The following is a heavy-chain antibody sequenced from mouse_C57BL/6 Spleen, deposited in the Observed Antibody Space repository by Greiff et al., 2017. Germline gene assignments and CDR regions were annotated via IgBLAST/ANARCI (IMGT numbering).Heavy chain of an antibody. CDR3: AREDYDSYDY. CDR1: GYTFTSYW. J-gene: IGHJ2*01. V-gene: IGHV1-72*01. Sequence: QVQLQQPGAELVKPGASVKLSCKASGYTFTSYWMHWVKQRPGRGLEGIGRIDPNSGGTKYNEKFKSKATLTVDKPSSTAYMQLLSLTSEDSAVSYCAREDYDSYDYWGQGTTLTVSS. D-gene: IGHD2-4*01. CDR2: IDPNSGGT.